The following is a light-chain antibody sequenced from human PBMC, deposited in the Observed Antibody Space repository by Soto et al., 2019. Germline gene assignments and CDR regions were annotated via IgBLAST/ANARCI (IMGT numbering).Light chain of an antibody. J-gene: IGKJ1*01. Sequence: DIQMTQSPSILSASVGDRVTITCRASQSISTWLAWYQQKPGKAPKLLIFDASTLQSGVPSRFSGSGSGTEFTLTISSLQPDDFATYYCQQYNTFSTFGQGTKVDI. CDR1: QSISTW. V-gene: IGKV1-5*01. CDR3: QQYNTFST. CDR2: DAS.